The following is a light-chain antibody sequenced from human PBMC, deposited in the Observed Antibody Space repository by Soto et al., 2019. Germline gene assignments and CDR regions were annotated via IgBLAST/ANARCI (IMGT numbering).Light chain of an antibody. CDR3: QSSDMHLSGSGV. V-gene: IGLV2-14*02. CDR1: SSDVGSYNL. Sequence: QSALTQPASVSGSPGQSITISCTGTSSDVGSYNLVSWYQQQPGKAPKLMVYEDTKRPSGVSNRFSGSKSGTSASLAITGLQPEDEAVYYCQSSDMHLSGSGVFGGGTKLTVL. CDR2: EDT. J-gene: IGLJ3*02.